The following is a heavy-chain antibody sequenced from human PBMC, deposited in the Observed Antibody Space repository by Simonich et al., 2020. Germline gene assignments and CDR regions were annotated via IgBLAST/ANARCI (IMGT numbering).Heavy chain of an antibody. CDR2: INPNRGGT. CDR3: ARGRLTGDKGAFDI. CDR1: GYTLTGYY. D-gene: IGHD7-27*01. Sequence: QVQLVQSGAEVKKPGASVKVSCKASGYTLTGYYMHWVRQAPGQGLEGMGWINPNRGGTNYAQKVQGRVTMTRDTSISTAYMELSRLRSDDTAVYYCARGRLTGDKGAFDIWGQGTMVTVSS. V-gene: IGHV1-2*02. J-gene: IGHJ3*02.